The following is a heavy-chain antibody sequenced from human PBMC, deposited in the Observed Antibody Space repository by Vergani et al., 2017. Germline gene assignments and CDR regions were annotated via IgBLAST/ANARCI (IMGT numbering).Heavy chain of an antibody. J-gene: IGHJ6*02. CDR3: ASSYPCSGGSCYFQPVGWREGLRMDV. CDR1: GYTFTSYY. CDR2: INHSCGST. D-gene: IGHD2-15*01. V-gene: IGHV1-46*03. Sequence: QVQLVQSGAEVKKPGASVKVSCKASGYTFTSYYMHWVRQAPGQGLEWMGIINHSCGSTSYAQKFQGRVTMTRDTSTSTVYMELSSLRSEDTALYYCASSYPCSGGSCYFQPVGWREGLRMDVWGQGTTVTVSS.